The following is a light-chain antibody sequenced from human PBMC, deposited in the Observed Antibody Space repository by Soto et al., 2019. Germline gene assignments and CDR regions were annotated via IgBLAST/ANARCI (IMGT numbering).Light chain of an antibody. CDR3: QQRQYWPPIT. CDR2: GAS. Sequence: EIVLTQSPGTLSVSPGEGATLSCRASQSISNLLAWYQQKPGQAPRLLIYGASTRATGFPDRFSGSGSGTDFTLTISSLEPEDFAIYYCQQRQYWPPITFGQGTRLEIK. J-gene: IGKJ5*01. V-gene: IGKV3-11*01. CDR1: QSISNL.